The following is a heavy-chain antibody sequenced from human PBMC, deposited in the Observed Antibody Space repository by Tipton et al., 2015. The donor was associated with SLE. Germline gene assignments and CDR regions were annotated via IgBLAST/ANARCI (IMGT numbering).Heavy chain of an antibody. V-gene: IGHV3-74*01. CDR2: INSDGSST. J-gene: IGHJ2*01. CDR3: ARDVSAYYYDSSGYYYLPGSWYFDL. D-gene: IGHD3-22*01. CDR1: GFTFSSYW. Sequence: SLRLSCAASGFTFSSYWMHWVRQAPGKGLVWVSRINSDGSSTSYADSVKGRFTISRDNAKNTLYLQMNSLRAEDTAVYYCARDVSAYYYDSSGYYYLPGSWYFDLWGRGTLVTVTS.